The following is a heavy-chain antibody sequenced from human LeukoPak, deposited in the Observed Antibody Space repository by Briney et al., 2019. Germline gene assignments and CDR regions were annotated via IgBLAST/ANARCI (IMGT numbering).Heavy chain of an antibody. D-gene: IGHD2-21*02. V-gene: IGHV1-69*05. CDR3: AKNPCGGDCYSDPNDAFDI. Sequence: SVKVSCKASGGTFSSYAISWVRQAPGQGLEWMGGIIPIFGTANYAQKFQGRVTITTDESTSTAYMELSSLRSEDTAVYYCAKNPCGGDCYSDPNDAFDIWGQGTMVTVSS. J-gene: IGHJ3*02. CDR2: IIPIFGTA. CDR1: GGTFSSYA.